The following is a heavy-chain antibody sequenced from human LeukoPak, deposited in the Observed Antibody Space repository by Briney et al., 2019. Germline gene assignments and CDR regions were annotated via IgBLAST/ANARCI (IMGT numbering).Heavy chain of an antibody. V-gene: IGHV4-59*01. D-gene: IGHD6-19*01. CDR2: IYYSGST. CDR3: ATDSSGLYFDY. J-gene: IGHJ4*02. Sequence: ASETLSLTCTVSGGSISSYYWSWIRQPPGKGLEWIGYIYYSGSTNYNPSLKSRVTISVDTSKNQFSLKLSSVTAADTAVYCCATDSSGLYFDYWGQGTLVTVSS. CDR1: GGSISSYY.